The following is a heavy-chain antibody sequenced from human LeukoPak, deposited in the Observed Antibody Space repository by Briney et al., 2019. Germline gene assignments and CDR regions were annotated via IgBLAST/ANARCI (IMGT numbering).Heavy chain of an antibody. CDR2: ISGSGGYT. J-gene: IGHJ4*02. CDR1: GFTFSSYA. CDR3: ARDPISRGYGDYPPPHDY. Sequence: GGSLRLSCAASGFTFSSYAMSWIRQAPGKGLEWVSYISGSGGYTNDAASVKGRFTNSRDNAKNSLYLQMNSLTAEDTGVYYCARDPISRGYGDYPPPHDYWGQGTLVTVSS. D-gene: IGHD4-17*01. V-gene: IGHV3-11*06.